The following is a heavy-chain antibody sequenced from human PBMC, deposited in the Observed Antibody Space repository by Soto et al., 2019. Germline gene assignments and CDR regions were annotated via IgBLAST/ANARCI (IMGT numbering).Heavy chain of an antibody. J-gene: IGHJ6*03. D-gene: IGHD2-15*01. Sequence: ASVKVSCKASGYTFTSYDINWVRQATGQGLEWMGWMNPNSGNTGYAQKFQGRVTMTRNTPISTAYMELSSLRSEDTAVYYCARGLARRYCSGGSCYPRPQVYYYYYYYMDVWGKGTTVTVSS. CDR1: GYTFTSYD. CDR2: MNPNSGNT. V-gene: IGHV1-8*01. CDR3: ARGLARRYCSGGSCYPRPQVYYYYYYYMDV.